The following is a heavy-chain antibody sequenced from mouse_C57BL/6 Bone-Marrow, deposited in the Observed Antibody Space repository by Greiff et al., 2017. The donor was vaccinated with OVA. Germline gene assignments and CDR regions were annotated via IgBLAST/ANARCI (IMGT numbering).Heavy chain of an antibody. D-gene: IGHD1-1*01. Sequence: QVQLKQSGAELARPGASVKLSCKASGYTFTSYGISWVKQRTGQGLEWIGEIYPRSGNNYYNEKFKGKATLTADKSSSTAYMELRSLTSEDSAVYFCARATVVATNFDYWGQGTTLTVSS. CDR2: IYPRSGNN. V-gene: IGHV1-81*01. CDR1: GYTFTSYG. J-gene: IGHJ2*01. CDR3: ARATVVATNFDY.